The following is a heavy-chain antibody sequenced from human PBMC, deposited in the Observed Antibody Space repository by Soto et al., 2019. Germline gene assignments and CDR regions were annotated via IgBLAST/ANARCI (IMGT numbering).Heavy chain of an antibody. V-gene: IGHV4-39*01. Sequence: SETLSLTCTVSGGSISSSSYYWGWIRQPPGKGLEWIGSIYYSGSTYYNPSLKSRVTISVDTSKNQFSLKLSSVTAADTAVYYCARHPIKQWLVLSFFDYWGQGTRVTVSS. CDR2: IYYSGST. J-gene: IGHJ4*02. CDR3: ARHPIKQWLVLSFFDY. CDR1: GGSISSSSYY. D-gene: IGHD6-19*01.